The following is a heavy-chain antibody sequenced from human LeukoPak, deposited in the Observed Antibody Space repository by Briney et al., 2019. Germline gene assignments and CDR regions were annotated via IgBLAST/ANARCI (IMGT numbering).Heavy chain of an antibody. J-gene: IGHJ5*02. D-gene: IGHD2-2*01. CDR3: ARHPGRVPDIVVVPAAIEGIDP. CDR1: GGSISSYY. V-gene: IGHV4-59*08. Sequence: SETLSLTCTVSGGSISSYYWSWIRQPPGKGLEWIGYIYYSGSTNYNPSLKSRVTISVDTSKNQFSLKLSSVTAADTAVYYCARHPGRVPDIVVVPAAIEGIDPWGQGTLVTVSS. CDR2: IYYSGST.